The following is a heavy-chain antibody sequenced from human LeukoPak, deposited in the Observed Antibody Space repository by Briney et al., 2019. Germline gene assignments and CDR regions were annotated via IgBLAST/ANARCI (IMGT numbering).Heavy chain of an antibody. CDR1: GFTFSDYW. Sequence: GGSLRLSCEVSGFTFSDYWMHWVRQVPGKGLMWVSRINGDGGTLTYVDSVRGRFTISRDNAKNTLHLQMNSLRDEDTAVYYCARVLTGSNRQLDYWGQGTLVTVSS. D-gene: IGHD3-9*01. CDR3: ARVLTGSNRQLDY. V-gene: IGHV3-74*03. J-gene: IGHJ4*02. CDR2: INGDGGTL.